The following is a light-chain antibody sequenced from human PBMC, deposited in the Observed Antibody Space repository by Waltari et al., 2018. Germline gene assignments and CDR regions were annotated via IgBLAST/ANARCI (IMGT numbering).Light chain of an antibody. CDR2: AAS. CDR1: QSISSY. Sequence: DIQMTQSPSSLSASVGDRVTIPCRASQSISSYLNWYQQKPGKAPKLLIYAASSLQSGVPSRFSGSGSGTDFTLTISSLQPEDFATYYCQQSYSTPDTFGQGT. CDR3: QQSYSTPDT. J-gene: IGKJ5*01. V-gene: IGKV1-39*01.